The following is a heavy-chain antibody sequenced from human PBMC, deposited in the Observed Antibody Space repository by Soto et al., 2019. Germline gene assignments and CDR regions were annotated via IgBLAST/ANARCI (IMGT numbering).Heavy chain of an antibody. Sequence: LSLLCAASAVTFSTYALHWVRQAPGKGLEWVALVSDDKSNKNYADYVKRRFTVSRDNSKNTLYLQMNKLRAADTAVYLCAREPEARYYFDYWGQGARVTVSS. V-gene: IGHV3-30-3*01. CDR1: AVTFSTYA. CDR2: VSDDKSNK. J-gene: IGHJ4*02. CDR3: AREPEARYYFDY.